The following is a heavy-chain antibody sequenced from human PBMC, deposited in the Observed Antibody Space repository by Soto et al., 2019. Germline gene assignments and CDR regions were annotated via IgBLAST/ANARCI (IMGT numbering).Heavy chain of an antibody. CDR2: MVPSSGNT. J-gene: IGHJ4*02. D-gene: IGHD5-12*01. Sequence: GASVKVSCKASGYTFTSYDINWVRQAPGQGLEWIGWMVPSSGNTGYAQKFQERVTITRDMSTSTAYMELSSLRSEDTAVYYCAAGASFFDYWGQGTLVTVSS. V-gene: IGHV1-8*01. CDR1: GYTFTSYD. CDR3: AAGASFFDY.